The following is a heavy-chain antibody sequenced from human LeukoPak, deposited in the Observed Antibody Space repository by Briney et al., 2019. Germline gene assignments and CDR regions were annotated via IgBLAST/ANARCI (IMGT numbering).Heavy chain of an antibody. CDR2: IYSGGST. J-gene: IGHJ5*02. V-gene: IGHV3-53*01. CDR1: GFPFSAYS. Sequence: GGSLRLSCAASGFPFSAYSMNWVRQAPGKGLEWVSVIYSGGSTYYADSVKGRFTISRDNSKNTLYLQMNSLRAEDTAVYYCARAYRPRGWFDPWGQGTLVTVPS. CDR3: ARAYRPRGWFDP. D-gene: IGHD1-14*01.